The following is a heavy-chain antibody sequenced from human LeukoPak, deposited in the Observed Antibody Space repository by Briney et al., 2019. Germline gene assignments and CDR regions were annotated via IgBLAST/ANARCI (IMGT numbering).Heavy chain of an antibody. D-gene: IGHD3-22*01. J-gene: IGHJ4*02. Sequence: PSETLSLTCTVSGGSISSSSYYWGWIRQPPGKGLGWIGSIYYSGSTYYNPSLKSRVTISVDTSKNQFSLKLSSVTAADTAVYYCARDHLLSYYDSPKGYWGQGTLVTVSS. V-gene: IGHV4-39*07. CDR2: IYYSGST. CDR1: GGSISSSSYY. CDR3: ARDHLLSYYDSPKGY.